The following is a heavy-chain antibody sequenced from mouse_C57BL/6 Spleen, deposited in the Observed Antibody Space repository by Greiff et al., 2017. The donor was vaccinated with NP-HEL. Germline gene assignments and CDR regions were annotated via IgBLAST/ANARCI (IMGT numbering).Heavy chain of an antibody. V-gene: IGHV1-55*01. D-gene: IGHD2-4*01. J-gene: IGHJ3*01. Sequence: QVQLKQPGAELVKPGASVKMSCKASGYTFTSYWITWVKQRPGQGLEWIGDIYPGSGSTNYNEKFKSKATLTVDTSSSTAYMQLSSLTSEESAVYYCARSGSSYYDYDWFAYWGQGTLVTVSA. CDR3: ARSGSSYYDYDWFAY. CDR1: GYTFTSYW. CDR2: IYPGSGST.